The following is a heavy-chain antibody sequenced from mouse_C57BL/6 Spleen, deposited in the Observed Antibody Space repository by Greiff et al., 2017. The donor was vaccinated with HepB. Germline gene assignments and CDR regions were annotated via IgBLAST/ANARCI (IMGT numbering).Heavy chain of an antibody. D-gene: IGHD2-3*01. V-gene: IGHV7-1*01. Sequence: EVKLVESGGGLVQSGRSLRLSCATSGFTFSDFYMEWVRQAPGKGLEWIAASRNKANDYTTEYSASVKGRFIVSRDTSPRILYLQMNALRAEDTAIYYCARDAHDGFYAMDYWGQGTSVTVSS. CDR3: ARDAHDGFYAMDY. CDR2: SRNKANDYTT. CDR1: GFTFSDFY. J-gene: IGHJ4*01.